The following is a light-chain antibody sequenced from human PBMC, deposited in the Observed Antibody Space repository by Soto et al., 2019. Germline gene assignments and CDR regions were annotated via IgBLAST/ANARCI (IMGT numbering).Light chain of an antibody. CDR1: QSISNW. CDR2: KAS. V-gene: IGKV1-5*03. J-gene: IGKJ1*01. CDR3: QQYDTYPRT. Sequence: DIQMTQSPSTLSASVGDRVTITCRVSQSISNWLAWYQQKPGKAPKLLIFKASTLESGVPSRFSGSGSGTEFTLNISSLQPDDFATYHCQQYDTYPRTFGQGTKVDIK.